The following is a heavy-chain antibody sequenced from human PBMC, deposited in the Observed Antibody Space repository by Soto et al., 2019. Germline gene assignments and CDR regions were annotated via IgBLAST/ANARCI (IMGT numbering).Heavy chain of an antibody. Sequence: EVKVVESGGGLVQPGGSLRLSCAASGFTFSDNWMHWVRQPPGKGPVWVSRISGDASSTSYADSVKGRFTISRDSAKNTVNLQMDSLRFEDTAVYYCTRGGTRTTYWGLFDSWGQGTLVTVSS. CDR1: GFTFSDNW. CDR2: ISGDASST. CDR3: TRGGTRTTYWGLFDS. V-gene: IGHV3-74*01. D-gene: IGHD7-27*01. J-gene: IGHJ4*02.